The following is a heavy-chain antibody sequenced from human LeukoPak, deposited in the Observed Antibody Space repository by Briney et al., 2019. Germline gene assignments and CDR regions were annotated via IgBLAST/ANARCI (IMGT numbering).Heavy chain of an antibody. Sequence: PGGSPRLSCAASGFTFSSYAISWVRQAPGKGLEWVSSISSSGGSTFYADSVKGRFTVSRDNSRDTLFLQMSNLRVEDTALYYCAKAQRGLNWNDRNDYWGQGTLVTVSS. D-gene: IGHD1-20*01. CDR1: GFTFSSYA. V-gene: IGHV3-23*01. CDR3: AKAQRGLNWNDRNDY. CDR2: ISSSGGST. J-gene: IGHJ4*02.